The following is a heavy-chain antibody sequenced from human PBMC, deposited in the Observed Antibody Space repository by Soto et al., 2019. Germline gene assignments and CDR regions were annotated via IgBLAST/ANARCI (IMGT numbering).Heavy chain of an antibody. CDR3: ARGRYYGSGSYYGWFDP. V-gene: IGHV4-4*02. J-gene: IGHJ5*02. CDR1: GGSISSSNW. CDR2: IYHSGST. Sequence: ASETLSLTCAVSGGSISSSNWWSWVRQPPGKGLEWIGEIYHSGSTNYNPSLKSRVTISVDKSKNQFSLKLSSVTAADTAVYYCARGRYYGSGSYYGWFDPWGQGTLVTVSS. D-gene: IGHD3-10*01.